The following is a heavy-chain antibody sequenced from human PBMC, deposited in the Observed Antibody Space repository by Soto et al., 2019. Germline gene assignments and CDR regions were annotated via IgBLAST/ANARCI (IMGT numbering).Heavy chain of an antibody. CDR1: GGSVSDKTYY. CDR3: ARTTAVPNTLRSRYFFDY. J-gene: IGHJ4*02. Sequence: AETLSLTCSVSGGSVSDKTYYWTWIRHPPGKRLEWIGYVYYSGTTNYNPSLKSRVTISVDLSKNRFSLRLSSVTTADTALYYCARTTAVPNTLRSRYFFDYWGQGTLVTVSS. V-gene: IGHV4-61*01. D-gene: IGHD4-17*01. CDR2: VYYSGTT.